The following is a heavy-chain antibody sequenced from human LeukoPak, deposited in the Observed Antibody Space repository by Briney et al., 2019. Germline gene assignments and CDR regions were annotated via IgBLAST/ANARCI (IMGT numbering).Heavy chain of an antibody. J-gene: IGHJ5*02. CDR2: ISYDGSNK. D-gene: IGHD2-2*01. CDR1: GSTFSSYA. CDR3: ARGLYCSSTSCPFDP. Sequence: GGSLRLSCAASGSTFSSYAMHWVRQAPGKGLEWVAVISYDGSNKYYTDSVKGRFTISRDNSKNTLYLQMNSLRAEDTAVYYCARGLYCSSTSCPFDPWGQGTLVTVSS. V-gene: IGHV3-30-3*01.